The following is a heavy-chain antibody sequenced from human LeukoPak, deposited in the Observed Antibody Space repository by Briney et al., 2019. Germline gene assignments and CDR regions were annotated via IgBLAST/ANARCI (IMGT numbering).Heavy chain of an antibody. Sequence: SETLSLTCSVSAGSMTNYNWNWIRQPPGKGLEWLGSIYYSGSTSYNPSLKSRVTISVDTSKNQFSLKLSSVTAADTAVYYCARNRHYYDSSIGYWGQGTLVTVSS. CDR3: ARNRHYYDSSIGY. CDR2: IYYSGST. V-gene: IGHV4-59*01. D-gene: IGHD3-22*01. CDR1: AGSMTNYN. J-gene: IGHJ4*02.